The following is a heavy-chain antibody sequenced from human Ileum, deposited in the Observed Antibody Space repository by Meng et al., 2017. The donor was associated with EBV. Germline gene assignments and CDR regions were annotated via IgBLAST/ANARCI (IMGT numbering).Heavy chain of an antibody. V-gene: IGHV4-34*01. CDR3: ARGREYTGQLDL. CDR1: GGSFNASY. D-gene: IGHD5-18*01. CDR2: IFHSGHT. J-gene: IGHJ5*02. Sequence: GAGRLKPPETRSLTCDVSGGSFNASYWTWIRQSPGGGLEWIGEIFHSGHTNYNPSLESRVSMSVATSKKQFSLLLSSVTAADSGLYFCARGREYTGQLDLWGLGTLVTVSS.